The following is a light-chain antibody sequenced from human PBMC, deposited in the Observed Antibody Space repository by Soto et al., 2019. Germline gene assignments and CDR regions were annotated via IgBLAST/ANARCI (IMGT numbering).Light chain of an antibody. CDR2: TAS. CDR3: QQSYSTPPT. Sequence: DIKMTQSPSSLSASVGDRVTITCRASQYISNYLNWYQQKSGTAPKLLIHTASTLQSGVPSRVSGRGSGPDFTLTISSVQPDDFAIYFCQQSYSTPPTFGQGTTLEIK. J-gene: IGKJ2*01. CDR1: QYISNY. V-gene: IGKV1-39*01.